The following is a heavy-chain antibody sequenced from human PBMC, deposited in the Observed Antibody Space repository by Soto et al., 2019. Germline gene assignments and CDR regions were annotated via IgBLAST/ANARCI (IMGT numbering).Heavy chain of an antibody. D-gene: IGHD2-8*01. J-gene: IGHJ4*02. CDR2: ISSGSSYI. CDR3: VMGYGPDY. V-gene: IGHV3-21*01. Sequence: GGSLRLSCAASGFTFRSYSMNWVRQAPGRGLEWVSSISSGSSYIYYADSVKGRFTISRDNAKNSLYLQMNSLRAEDTAVYHCVMGYGPDYWGQGTLVTVSS. CDR1: GFTFRSYS.